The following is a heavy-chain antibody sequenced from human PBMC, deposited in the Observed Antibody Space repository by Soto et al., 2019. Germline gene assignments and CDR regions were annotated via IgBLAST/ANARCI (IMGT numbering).Heavy chain of an antibody. V-gene: IGHV3-23*01. CDR1: GFTFKSYA. J-gene: IGHJ4*02. D-gene: IGHD3-22*01. CDR3: AKDYYDSSGYYVPLGY. Sequence: GGSLRLSCAASGFTFKSYAMSWVRQAPGKGLEWVTAISGSGGSTYYADFVKGRFTISSDNSKNTLYLQMNRLRAEDTAVYYCAKDYYDSSGYYVPLGYWGQGTLVTVSS. CDR2: ISGSGGST.